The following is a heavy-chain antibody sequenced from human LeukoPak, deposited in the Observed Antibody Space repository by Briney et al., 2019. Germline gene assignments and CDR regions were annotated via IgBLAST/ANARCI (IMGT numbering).Heavy chain of an antibody. J-gene: IGHJ4*02. Sequence: GSSVKVSCKASGGTFSSYAISWVRRAPGQGLEWMGRIIPIFGTANYAQKFQGRVTITTDESTSTAYMELSSLRSEDTAVYYCARDNPMVRGYYFDYWGQGTLVTVSS. CDR2: IIPIFGTA. CDR1: GGTFSSYA. V-gene: IGHV1-69*05. CDR3: ARDNPMVRGYYFDY. D-gene: IGHD3-10*01.